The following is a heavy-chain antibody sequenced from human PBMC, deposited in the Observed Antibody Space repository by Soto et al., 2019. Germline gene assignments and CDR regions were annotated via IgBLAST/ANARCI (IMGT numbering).Heavy chain of an antibody. CDR3: ARAGEYYDILTGPPDY. D-gene: IGHD3-9*01. CDR2: ISYDGSNK. CDR1: GFTFSSYG. V-gene: IGHV3-30*03. J-gene: IGHJ4*02. Sequence: GGSLRLSCAASGFTFSSYGMHWVRQAPGKGLEWVAVISYDGSNKYYADSVKGRFTISRDNSKNTLYLQMNSLRAEDTAVYFCARAGEYYDILTGPPDYWGKETLVTAPS.